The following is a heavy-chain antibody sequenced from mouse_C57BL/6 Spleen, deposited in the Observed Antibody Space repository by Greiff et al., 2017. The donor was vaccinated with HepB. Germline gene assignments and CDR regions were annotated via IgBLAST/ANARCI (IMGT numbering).Heavy chain of an antibody. CDR2: INPSNGGT. V-gene: IGHV1-53*01. Sequence: QVQLKQSGTELVKPGASVKLSCKASGYTFTSYWMHWVKQRPGQGLEWIGNINPSNGGTNYNEKFKSKATLTVDKSSSTAYMQLSSLTSEDSAVYYCASPLITTGYFDYWGQGTTLTVSS. CDR3: ASPLITTGYFDY. CDR1: GYTFTSYW. J-gene: IGHJ2*01. D-gene: IGHD1-1*01.